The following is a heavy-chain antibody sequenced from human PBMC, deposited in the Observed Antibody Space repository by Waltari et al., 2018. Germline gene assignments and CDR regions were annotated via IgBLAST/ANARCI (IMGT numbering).Heavy chain of an antibody. CDR1: GFTFDDHG. Sequence: EVQLVASGGGVVRPGGSLRLSCAASGFTFDDHGMSWVRQAPGKGLEWVSVIYSGGSTYYADSVKGRFTISRDNSKNTLYLQMNSLRAEDTAVYYCAGKGAYPVPSVWGQGTLVTVSS. V-gene: IGHV3-23*03. J-gene: IGHJ4*02. D-gene: IGHD3-16*01. CDR3: AGKGAYPVPSV. CDR2: IYSGGST.